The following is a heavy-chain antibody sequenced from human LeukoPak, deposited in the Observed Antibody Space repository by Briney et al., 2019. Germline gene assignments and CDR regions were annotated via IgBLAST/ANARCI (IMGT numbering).Heavy chain of an antibody. CDR3: ARDLISGIAAAGLDY. Sequence: SETLSLTXTVSGGSIGSSSYYWGWIRQPPGKGLEWIGSIYYSGSTYYNPSLKSRVTISVDTSKNQFSLKLSSVTAADTAVYYCARDLISGIAAAGLDYWGQGTLVTVSS. V-gene: IGHV4-39*02. CDR2: IYYSGST. D-gene: IGHD6-13*01. J-gene: IGHJ4*02. CDR1: GGSIGSSSYY.